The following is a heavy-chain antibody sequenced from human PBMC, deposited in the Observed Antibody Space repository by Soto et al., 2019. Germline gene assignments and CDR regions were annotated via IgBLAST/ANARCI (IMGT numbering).Heavy chain of an antibody. CDR2: ISGSGSST. CDR1: GFTFSSYA. Sequence: EVQLLESGGGLVQPGGSLRLSCAASGFTFSSYAVSWVRQAPGKGLEWVSAISGSGSSTYYADSVKGRFTFSRDSSKNTLYLQMNSLRAEDTAVYYCAKEGGWYGFDNWGQGTLVTVSS. J-gene: IGHJ4*02. D-gene: IGHD6-19*01. CDR3: AKEGGWYGFDN. V-gene: IGHV3-23*01.